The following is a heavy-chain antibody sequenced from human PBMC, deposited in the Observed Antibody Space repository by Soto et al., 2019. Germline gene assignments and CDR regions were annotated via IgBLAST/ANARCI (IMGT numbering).Heavy chain of an antibody. D-gene: IGHD2-2*01. Sequence: GGSLRLSCAASGFTFSSYAMSWVRQAPGKGLEWVSAISGSGGSTYYADSVKDRFTISRDNSKNTLYLQMNSLRAEDTAVYYCAKVAAYCSSTSCHLDYWGQGTLVTVSS. V-gene: IGHV3-23*01. CDR2: ISGSGGST. CDR1: GFTFSSYA. J-gene: IGHJ4*02. CDR3: AKVAAYCSSTSCHLDY.